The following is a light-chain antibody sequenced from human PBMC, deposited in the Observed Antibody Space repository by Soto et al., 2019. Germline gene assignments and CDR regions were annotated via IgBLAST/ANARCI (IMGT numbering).Light chain of an antibody. J-gene: IGLJ1*01. CDR3: TSYTSTSTYV. Sequence: SALTQPASVSESPGQSITISCTGTSNDVANNKFVSWYRQSPGKGPKLLIYEDRRRPSGISDRFSGSKSGNTASLTISGLLAEDEADYYCTSYTSTSTYVFGTGTKVTV. CDR2: EDR. CDR1: SNDVANNKF. V-gene: IGLV2-14*02.